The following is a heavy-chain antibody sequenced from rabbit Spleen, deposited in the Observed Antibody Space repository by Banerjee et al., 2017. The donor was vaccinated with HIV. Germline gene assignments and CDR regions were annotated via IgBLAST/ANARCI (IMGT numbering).Heavy chain of an antibody. Sequence: QEQLEESGGDLVKPEGSLTLTCTASGFSFSSNDYICWVRQAPGKGLEWIACIAGGSSDFTYSATWAKGRFTISKTSSTTVTLQMTSLTVADTATYFCARDTGSSFSSYGMDLWGQGTLVTVS. CDR1: GFSFSSNDY. CDR3: ARDTGSSFSSYGMDL. D-gene: IGHD8-1*01. CDR2: IAGGSSDFT. V-gene: IGHV1S45*01. J-gene: IGHJ6*01.